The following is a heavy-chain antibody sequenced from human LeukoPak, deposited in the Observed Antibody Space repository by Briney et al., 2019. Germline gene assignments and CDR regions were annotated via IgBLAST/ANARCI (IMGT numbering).Heavy chain of an antibody. D-gene: IGHD3-3*01. CDR1: GGSVSSGGYY. J-gene: IGHJ4*02. CDR3: ARGARSSAFDY. CDR2: EN. Sequence: TLSLTCSVSGGSVSSGGYYWSWIRQPPGEGLEWIGWENYYNVSLKSRVTISVDTSKNQFSLKLSSVTAADTAVYYCARGARSSAFDYWGQGTLVTVSS. V-gene: IGHV4-30-2*01.